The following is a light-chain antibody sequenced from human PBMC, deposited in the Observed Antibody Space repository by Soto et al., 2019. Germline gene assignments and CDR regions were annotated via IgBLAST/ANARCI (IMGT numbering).Light chain of an antibody. CDR2: QDN. V-gene: IGLV3-1*01. CDR3: QAWHSSTVV. CDR1: KLGDKF. J-gene: IGLJ2*01. Sequence: SSELTQPPSVSVSPGQTASITCSGDKLGDKFACWYQQKPGQSPVMVIYQDNKRPSGIPERFSGSNSGDTATLTISGTQALDEADYYCQAWHSSTVVFGGGTKLTVL.